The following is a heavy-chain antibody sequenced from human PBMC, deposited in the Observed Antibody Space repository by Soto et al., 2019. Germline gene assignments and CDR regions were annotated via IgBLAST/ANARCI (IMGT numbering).Heavy chain of an antibody. Sequence: PGGSRRRSWGASGFSFSHYLMHWVRQAPGKGLVWVSRISPDGRTTTYADSVKGRFTISRDNAKSTLYLQMNSLTVEDGAVYYCADSWLPTSYWGPGTLVTVSS. CDR3: ADSWLPTSY. CDR1: GFSFSHYL. CDR2: ISPDGRTT. D-gene: IGHD3-10*01. J-gene: IGHJ4*02. V-gene: IGHV3-74*01.